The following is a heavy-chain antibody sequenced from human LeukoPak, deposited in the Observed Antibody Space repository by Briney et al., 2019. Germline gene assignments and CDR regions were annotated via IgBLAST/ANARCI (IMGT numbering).Heavy chain of an antibody. Sequence: SETLSLTCTVSGGSISSGDYYWSWIRQPPGKGLEWIGYIYYSGSTYYNPSLKSRVTISVDTSKNQFSLKLSSVTAADTAVYYCARGDSSSSSYFDYWGQGTLVTVSS. CDR1: GGSISSGDYY. CDR3: ARGDSSSSSYFDY. J-gene: IGHJ4*02. CDR2: IYYSGST. D-gene: IGHD6-6*01. V-gene: IGHV4-30-4*08.